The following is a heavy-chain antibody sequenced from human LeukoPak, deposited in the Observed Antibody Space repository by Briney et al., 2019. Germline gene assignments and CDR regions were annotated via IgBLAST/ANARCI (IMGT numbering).Heavy chain of an antibody. CDR2: IYYSGST. V-gene: IGHV4-39*01. J-gene: IGHJ5*02. CDR1: GGSISSGDYY. CDR3: ARRITVTTRNWFDP. Sequence: PSETLSLTCTVSGGSISSGDYYWSWIRQPPGKGLEWIGYIYYSGSTYYNPSLKSRVTISVDTSKNQFSLKLSSVTAADTAVYYCARRITVTTRNWFDPWGQGTLVTVSS. D-gene: IGHD4-17*01.